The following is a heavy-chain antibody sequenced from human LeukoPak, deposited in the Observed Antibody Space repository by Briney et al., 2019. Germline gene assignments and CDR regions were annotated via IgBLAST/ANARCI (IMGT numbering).Heavy chain of an antibody. V-gene: IGHV4-38-2*01. CDR1: GYTLGRNYY. CDR2: IYGRGST. J-gene: IGHJ4*02. D-gene: IGHD3-16*01. CDR3: ARYDSRGSASTKFDY. Sequence: SETLSLTCAVSGYTLGRNYYWGWIRQPPGKGLEWIGRIYGRGSTSYNPSLMNRVTMSVDTSRNHFSLQLTSVAAADTAVYYCARYDSRGSASTKFDYWGPGILVTISS.